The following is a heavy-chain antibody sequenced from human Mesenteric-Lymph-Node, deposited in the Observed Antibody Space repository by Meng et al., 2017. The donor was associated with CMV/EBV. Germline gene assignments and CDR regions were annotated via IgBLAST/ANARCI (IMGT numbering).Heavy chain of an antibody. CDR3: ARGGVSIEWFLVETPSDYFDP. CDR1: GYTFTGYY. CDR2: RNPNSGDT. Sequence: ASVKVSCKASGYTFTGYYLHWVRQAPGQGLEWMGWRNPNSGDTKYAQKLQGRVTLSGDTPISTASMELSSLRSDDTAIYYCARGGVSIEWFLVETPSDYFDPWGQGTLVTVSS. D-gene: IGHD3-3*01. J-gene: IGHJ5*02. V-gene: IGHV1-2*02.